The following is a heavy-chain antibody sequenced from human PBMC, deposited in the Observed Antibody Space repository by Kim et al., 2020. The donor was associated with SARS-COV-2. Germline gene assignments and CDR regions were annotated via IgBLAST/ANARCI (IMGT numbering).Heavy chain of an antibody. J-gene: IGHJ3*02. Sequence: GGSLRLSCAASGFTFSSYWMSWVRQAPGKGVEWVANIKQDGSEKYYVDSVKGRFTISRDNAKNSLYLQMNSLRAEDTAVYYCARDGWEDAFDIWGQGTMVPVSS. CDR1: GFTFSSYW. CDR2: IKQDGSEK. V-gene: IGHV3-7*03. CDR3: ARDGWEDAFDI. D-gene: IGHD6-19*01.